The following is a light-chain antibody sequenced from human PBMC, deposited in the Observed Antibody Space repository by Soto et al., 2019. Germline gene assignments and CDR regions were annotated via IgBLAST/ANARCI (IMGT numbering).Light chain of an antibody. CDR3: QQYYSYLIT. CDR2: AAS. Sequence: DIHLTHAPSTLSASLEDIVTITRRASQNISTSLAWYQHKPGKAPKLLIYAASTLQSGVPSRFSGSGSGTDFTLTISCLQSEDFATYYCQQYYSYLITFGQGTRLEI. CDR1: QNISTS. J-gene: IGKJ5*01. V-gene: IGKV1-5*01.